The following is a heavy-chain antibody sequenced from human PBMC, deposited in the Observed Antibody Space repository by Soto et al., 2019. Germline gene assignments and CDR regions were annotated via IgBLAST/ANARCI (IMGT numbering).Heavy chain of an antibody. J-gene: IGHJ4*02. CDR1: GFSLSTTGVG. CDR2: IYWDDDK. V-gene: IGHV2-5*02. CDR3: ARESRRFFDC. D-gene: IGHD2-2*01. Sequence: YGPTLVNPTQTLTLTCTFSGFSLSTTGVGVGWIRQSPGKALEWLAIIYWDDDKRYSPSLKSRLTITKDTSNNQVVLTMTSMDPVDTATYYCARESRRFFDCWGQGTLVTVSS.